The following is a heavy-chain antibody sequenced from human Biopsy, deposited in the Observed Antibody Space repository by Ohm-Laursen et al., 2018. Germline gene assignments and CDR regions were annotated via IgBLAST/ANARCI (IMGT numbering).Heavy chain of an antibody. J-gene: IGHJ6*02. Sequence: SVKVSCKAPGCTFINYGISWVRQAPGQGLEWMGGIIPVFGTANYAQIFQGRVTISADESTSTAYMELSSLTSDDTAIYYCARDYQPYLVTIHYYYYGMDVWGQGTTVTVSS. CDR3: ARDYQPYLVTIHYYYYGMDV. V-gene: IGHV1-69*13. D-gene: IGHD2-2*01. CDR1: GCTFINYG. CDR2: IIPVFGTA.